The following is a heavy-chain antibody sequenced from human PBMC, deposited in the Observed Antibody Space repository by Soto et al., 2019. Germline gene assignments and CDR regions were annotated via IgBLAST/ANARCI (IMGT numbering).Heavy chain of an antibody. CDR1: GITFSDSA. CDR2: IRSKGNGYAT. J-gene: IGHJ4*02. V-gene: IGHV3-73*02. Sequence: EVQVLESGGGLVQPGGSLKLSCAASGITFSDSAIHWVRQASGKGLEWVGRIRSKGNGYATAYAAAVRGRFTISRYDSKNTAYLQMNRLKTEDTAVYYCRPTVTGAGDYWGQGTLVTVSS. D-gene: IGHD4-4*01. CDR3: RPTVTGAGDY.